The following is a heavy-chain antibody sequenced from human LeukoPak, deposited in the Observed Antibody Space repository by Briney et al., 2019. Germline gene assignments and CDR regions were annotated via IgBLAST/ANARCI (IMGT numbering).Heavy chain of an antibody. D-gene: IGHD2-21*01. J-gene: IGHJ4*02. V-gene: IGHV3-7*03. Sequence: GGSLRLSCEGSAFIFSGHWMNWVRQTPGKGLEWVASIKEDGSERQYVDSVKGRFSISRDNTKGSLFLQLNSLRAEDTAVYHCAKKSGDHFHFDFWGQGTLVTVSS. CDR2: IKEDGSER. CDR3: AKKSGDHFHFDF. CDR1: AFIFSGHW.